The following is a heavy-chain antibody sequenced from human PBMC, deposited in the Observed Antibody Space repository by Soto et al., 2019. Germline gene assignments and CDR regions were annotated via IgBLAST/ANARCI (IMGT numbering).Heavy chain of an antibody. V-gene: IGHV4-4*02. J-gene: IGHJ4*02. CDR3: ASRDPGTSVDY. CDR1: GGSFTSNNW. D-gene: IGHD1-7*01. CDR2: IYRTGST. Sequence: SETLSLTCAVSGGSFTSNNWWTWVRQPPGQGLEWIGEIYRTGSTNYNPSLKSRVTISLDKSENQFSLKVTSLAAADTAVYYCASRDPGTSVDYWGQGTLVTVSS.